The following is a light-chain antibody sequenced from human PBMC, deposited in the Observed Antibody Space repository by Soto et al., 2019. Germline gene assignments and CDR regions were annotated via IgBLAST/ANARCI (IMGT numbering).Light chain of an antibody. V-gene: IGKV1-5*01. CDR3: QQLFDSPIT. CDR1: QSIGTR. CDR2: DAS. J-gene: IGKJ5*01. Sequence: IQMTQSPSTVSASVGDTVTITCRASQSIGTRLAWYQQKAGKAPRVLIYDASKLETGVPSRFSATVSGTEFSLTITSLQPEDFATYYCQQLFDSPITFGQGTRLEIK.